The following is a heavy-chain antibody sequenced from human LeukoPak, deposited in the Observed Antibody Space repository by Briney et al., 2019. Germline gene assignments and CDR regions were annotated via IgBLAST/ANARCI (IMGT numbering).Heavy chain of an antibody. CDR2: IGGTGGST. V-gene: IGHV3-23*01. CDR3: AKDLARIYYYGMDV. J-gene: IGHJ6*02. Sequence: GGSLRLSCAASGFTFSIYAMSWVRQAPAKGLEWVASIGGTGGSTYYADSVEGRFTVSRDDSKNTLYLQMNSLRAEDTAIYYCAKDLARIYYYGMDVWGQGTTVTVSS. CDR1: GFTFSIYA.